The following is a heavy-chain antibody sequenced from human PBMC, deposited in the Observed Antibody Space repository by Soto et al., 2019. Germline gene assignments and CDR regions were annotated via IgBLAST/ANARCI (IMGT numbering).Heavy chain of an antibody. CDR1: GGSVGNSNYF. J-gene: IGHJ4*02. CDR2: FLYDGNT. D-gene: IGHD3-10*01. CDR3: GRHAFGSWRWDY. Sequence: QLQLQESGPGLVKPSDTLSLTCAVSGGSVGNSNYFWGWIRRPPGKGLEWIGSFLYDGNTYYNPSLKSRVAISVDTSRNQFSLKLTSVSAEYTAVYYCGRHAFGSWRWDYWGQGTLVIVSS. V-gene: IGHV4-39*01.